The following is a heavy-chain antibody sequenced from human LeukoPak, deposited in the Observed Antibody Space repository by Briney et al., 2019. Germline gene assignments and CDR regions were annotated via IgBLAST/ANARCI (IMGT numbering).Heavy chain of an antibody. Sequence: SETLSLTCTVSGDSISRNDYYWGWIRQPPGKGLEWIGTIYYSGSAYYSPSLMSRVTISVDTSKTQFSLKLSSVTAADTAVYYCARAHSWLRFLYYYMDVWGEGTTVTVSS. V-gene: IGHV4-39*07. CDR2: IYYSGSA. CDR1: GDSISRNDYY. CDR3: ARAHSWLRFLYYYMDV. J-gene: IGHJ6*03. D-gene: IGHD5-12*01.